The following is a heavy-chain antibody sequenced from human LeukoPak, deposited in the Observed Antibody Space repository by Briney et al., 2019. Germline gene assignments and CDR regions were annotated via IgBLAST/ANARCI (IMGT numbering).Heavy chain of an antibody. Sequence: GGSLRLSCAASGFTFSNHWMNWVRQAPGKGLEWVANIKQDGSEKYYVDSVKGRFTISRDNAKNSLYLQMNSLRAEDTAVYYCARQVDYSNYGFDYWGQGTLVTVSS. J-gene: IGHJ4*02. CDR2: IKQDGSEK. D-gene: IGHD4-11*01. CDR3: ARQVDYSNYGFDY. CDR1: GFTFSNHW. V-gene: IGHV3-7*01.